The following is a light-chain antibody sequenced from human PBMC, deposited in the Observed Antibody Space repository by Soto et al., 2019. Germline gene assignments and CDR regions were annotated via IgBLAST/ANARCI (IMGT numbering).Light chain of an antibody. J-gene: IGKJ1*01. Sequence: AIRMTQSPSSLSASSRDKVTLTCRASQGVSTYLAWYQQKPGKAPKLLIFAASTMQSGVPSRFSGSGSGTDFTLTISCLQSEDFATYYCQHYYTYPWTFGQGTKVDIK. V-gene: IGKV1-8*01. CDR1: QGVSTY. CDR2: AAS. CDR3: QHYYTYPWT.